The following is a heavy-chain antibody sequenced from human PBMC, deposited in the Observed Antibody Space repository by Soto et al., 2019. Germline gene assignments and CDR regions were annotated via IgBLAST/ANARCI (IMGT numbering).Heavy chain of an antibody. D-gene: IGHD1-7*01. Sequence: PVGSLRLSCATSGFTFSSYGMHWVRQAPGKGLEWVAVISYDGSNKYYADSVKGRFTISRDNSKNTLYLQMNSLRAEDTAVYYCAKDRKLVPDPYYYYGMDVWGQGTTVTVSS. CDR2: ISYDGSNK. V-gene: IGHV3-30*18. CDR1: GFTFSSYG. CDR3: AKDRKLVPDPYYYYGMDV. J-gene: IGHJ6*02.